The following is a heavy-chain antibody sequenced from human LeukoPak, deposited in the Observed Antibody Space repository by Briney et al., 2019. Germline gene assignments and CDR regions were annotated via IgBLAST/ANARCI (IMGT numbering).Heavy chain of an antibody. D-gene: IGHD6-13*01. CDR1: GFTFSSYG. V-gene: IGHV3-33*01. J-gene: IGHJ6*04. CDR2: IWYDGSNK. Sequence: GGSLRLSCAASGFTFSSYGMHWVRQAPGKGLEWVAVIWYDGSNKYYADSVKGRFTISRDNSKNTLYLQTNSLRAEDTAVYYCARDRGQAAAAAGKNYYGMDVWGKGTTVTVSS. CDR3: ARDRGQAAAAAGKNYYGMDV.